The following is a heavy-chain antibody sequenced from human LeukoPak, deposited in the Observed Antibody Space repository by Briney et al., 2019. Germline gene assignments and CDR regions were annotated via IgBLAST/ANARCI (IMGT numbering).Heavy chain of an antibody. CDR2: IKSKTDGGTT. D-gene: IGHD3-3*01. CDR3: ARDPGNDFWSNLGYYYYYGMDV. CDR1: GFTFSNAW. Sequence: PGGSLRLSCAASGFTFSNAWMSWVRQAPGKGLEWVGRIKSKTDGGTTDYAAPVKGGFTISRDDSKNTLYLQMNSLRAEDTAVYYCARDPGNDFWSNLGYYYYYGMDVWGQGTTVTVSS. V-gene: IGHV3-15*05. J-gene: IGHJ6*02.